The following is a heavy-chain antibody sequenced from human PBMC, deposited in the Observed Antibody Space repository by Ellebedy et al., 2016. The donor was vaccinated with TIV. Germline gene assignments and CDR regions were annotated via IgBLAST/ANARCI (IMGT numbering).Heavy chain of an antibody. CDR2: INAGIGNT. Sequence: AASVKDSCKASGYTFTTYAIHWVRQAPGQRPEWMGWINAGIGNTKYSDNFHGRVTITTDTSASTAYMELSSLRSEDTAVYYFARRFDIVTSSYPRGYYGLDIWGQGTTVTVSS. D-gene: IGHD3-9*01. CDR3: ARRFDIVTSSYPRGYYGLDI. V-gene: IGHV1-3*01. CDR1: GYTFTTYA. J-gene: IGHJ6*02.